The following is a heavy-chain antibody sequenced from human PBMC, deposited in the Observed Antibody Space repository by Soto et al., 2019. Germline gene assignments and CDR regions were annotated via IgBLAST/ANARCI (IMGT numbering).Heavy chain of an antibody. J-gene: IGHJ5*02. Sequence: PSETLSLTCTVSGGSISNYYWSWIRQPPGKGLEWIGEINFRESTNYNPSLKSRLTISVDTSKNQFSLKLNSMTAADTAVYYCAKDPGEPRDPPLSNWFDPWGLGTLVTVSS. CDR1: GGSISNYY. CDR2: INFREST. D-gene: IGHD3-16*01. V-gene: IGHV4-34*01. CDR3: AKDPGEPRDPPLSNWFDP.